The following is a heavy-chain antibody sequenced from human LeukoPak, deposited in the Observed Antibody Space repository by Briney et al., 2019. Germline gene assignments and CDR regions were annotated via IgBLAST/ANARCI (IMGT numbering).Heavy chain of an antibody. CDR3: ARDIYGDPSGYYYYMDV. Sequence: ASVKVSCKASGGTFSSYAISWVRQAPGQGLEWMGGIIPIFGTANYAQKFWGRVTITADKSTSTAYMELSSLRSEDTAVYYCARDIYGDPSGYYYYMDVWGKGTTVTVSS. D-gene: IGHD4-17*01. J-gene: IGHJ6*03. V-gene: IGHV1-69*06. CDR1: GGTFSSYA. CDR2: IIPIFGTA.